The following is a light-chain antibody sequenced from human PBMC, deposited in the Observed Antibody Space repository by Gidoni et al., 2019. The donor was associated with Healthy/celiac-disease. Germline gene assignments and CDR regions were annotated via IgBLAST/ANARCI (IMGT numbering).Light chain of an antibody. CDR2: LNSDGSH. V-gene: IGLV4-69*01. J-gene: IGLJ2*01. CDR1: SGHSSYA. Sequence: QLVLTQSPSASASLGASVKLTCTLSSGHSSYATAWHQQQPEKGPQYLMKLNSDGSHSKGDGIPDRFSGSSSGAERYLTISSLQSEDEADYYCQTWDTGKVVFGGGTKLTVL. CDR3: QTWDTGKVV.